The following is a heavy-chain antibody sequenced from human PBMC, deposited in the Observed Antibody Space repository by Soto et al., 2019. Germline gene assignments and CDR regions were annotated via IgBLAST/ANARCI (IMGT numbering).Heavy chain of an antibody. Sequence: SETLSLTCTVSGGSISSYYWSWIRQPPGKGLEWIGYIYYSGSTNYNPSLKSRVTISVDTSKNQFSLKLSSVTAADTAVYYCARDGWGWVAARPDPAPNYYYYGMDVWGQGTTVTVS. CDR3: ARDGWGWVAARPDPAPNYYYYGMDV. CDR2: IYYSGST. J-gene: IGHJ6*02. D-gene: IGHD6-6*01. CDR1: GGSISSYY. V-gene: IGHV4-59*01.